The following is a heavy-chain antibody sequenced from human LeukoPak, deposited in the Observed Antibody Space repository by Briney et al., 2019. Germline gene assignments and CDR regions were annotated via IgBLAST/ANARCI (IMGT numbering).Heavy chain of an antibody. Sequence: ASVKVSCKASGYTFTSYGISWVRQAPGQGLEWMGWISAYNGNTNYAQKLQGRVTMTTDTSTSTAYMELRSLRSDDTAVYYCARDDIVVVPAATERTFDYWGQGTLVTVSS. V-gene: IGHV1-18*01. J-gene: IGHJ4*02. CDR1: GYTFTSYG. CDR3: ARDDIVVVPAATERTFDY. D-gene: IGHD2-2*01. CDR2: ISAYNGNT.